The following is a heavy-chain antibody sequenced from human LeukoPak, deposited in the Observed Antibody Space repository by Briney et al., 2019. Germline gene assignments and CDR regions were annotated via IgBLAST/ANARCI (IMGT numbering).Heavy chain of an antibody. V-gene: IGHV3-23*01. CDR1: GFTFPSYG. CDR3: AKEGAGFRVGFNI. Sequence: GGPLRLLCVACGFTFPSYGMMGVRAAPGKGVEGVSAISCSGGSTLYAAPVKGRFTISRDNSKHTLSLQMNSLRAEDTAVYYCAKEGAGFRVGFNIWGHGTMVTVSS. D-gene: IGHD3-10*01. CDR2: ISCSGGST. J-gene: IGHJ3*02.